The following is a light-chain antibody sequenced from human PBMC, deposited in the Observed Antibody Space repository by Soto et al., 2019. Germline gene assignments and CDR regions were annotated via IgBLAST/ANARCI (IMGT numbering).Light chain of an antibody. Sequence: QSALTQPASVSGSPGQSITISCTGTSSDVGGYNYVSWCRQHPGKAPKLMIYDVSNRPSGVSNRFSGSKSGNTASLTISGLQAEDEADYYCSSYTSSSTLVVFGTGTKVTV. CDR3: SSYTSSSTLVV. CDR1: SSDVGGYNY. CDR2: DVS. V-gene: IGLV2-14*01. J-gene: IGLJ1*01.